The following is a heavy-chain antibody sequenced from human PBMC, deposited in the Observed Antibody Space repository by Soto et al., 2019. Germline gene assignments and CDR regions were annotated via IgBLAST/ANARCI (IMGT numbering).Heavy chain of an antibody. Sequence: GGSLRLSCSASGFTFSSYAMHWVRQAPGKGLEYVSAISSNGGSTYYADSVKGRFTISRDNCKNTLYLQMSSLRGEDTCVYYGVQGRKAQLRSNFDYWGQGTLATVYS. CDR3: VQGRKAQLRSNFDY. D-gene: IGHD2-21*01. CDR1: GFTFSSYA. CDR2: ISSNGGST. J-gene: IGHJ4*02. V-gene: IGHV3-64D*09.